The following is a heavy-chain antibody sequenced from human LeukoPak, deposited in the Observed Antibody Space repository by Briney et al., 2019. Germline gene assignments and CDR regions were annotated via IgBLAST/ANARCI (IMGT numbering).Heavy chain of an antibody. CDR1: GSNFRTYG. V-gene: IGHV3-33*06. CDR2: IWYDGSQK. J-gene: IGHJ4*02. Sequence: GRSLRLSCVASGSNFRTYGMHWVRQAPGKGLEWVAVIWYDGSQKYYADSVRGRFTISRDYSKNTLYLQMDSLRAEDTAVYYCAKDRDVGYFDYWGQGNLVTVSS. CDR3: AKDRDVGYFDY.